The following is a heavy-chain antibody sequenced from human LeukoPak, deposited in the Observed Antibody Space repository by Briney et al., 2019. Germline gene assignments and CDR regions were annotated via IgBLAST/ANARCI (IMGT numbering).Heavy chain of an antibody. CDR3: ARDISGFSYSYGTGLDY. D-gene: IGHD5-18*01. V-gene: IGHV3-21*01. CDR1: GFTFNYFS. Sequence: GGSLRLSCAASGFTFNYFSMNWVRQAPGKGLEWVSSISSSSSYIYYADSVKGRFTISRDNAKNSLYLQMNSLRAEDTAVYYCARDISGFSYSYGTGLDYWGQGTLVTVSP. J-gene: IGHJ4*02. CDR2: ISSSSSYI.